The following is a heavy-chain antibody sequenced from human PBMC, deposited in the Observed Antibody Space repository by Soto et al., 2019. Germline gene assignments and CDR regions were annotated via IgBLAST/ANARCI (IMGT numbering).Heavy chain of an antibody. CDR2: IHYSGNT. CDR3: TRPFSTTTFYFAMDV. Sequence: SSETLSLTCTVSGGSISSSSYYWGWIRQPPGKGLEWIGSIHYSGNTYYNPSFKSRVTTSLDTSKNQFSLKLSSVTAADTAVYYCTRPFSTTTFYFAMDVWGQGTTVTVSS. CDR1: GGSISSSSYY. D-gene: IGHD3-22*01. V-gene: IGHV4-39*01. J-gene: IGHJ6*02.